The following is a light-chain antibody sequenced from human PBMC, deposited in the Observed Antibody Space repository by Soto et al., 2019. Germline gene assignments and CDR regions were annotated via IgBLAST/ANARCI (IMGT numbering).Light chain of an antibody. CDR3: QVWDSGSEHYV. Sequence: SYELTQPPSVSAAPGQTARITCGGNNIRTKSVHWYQQKPGQAPVLVVCDDSDRPSGIPERFSGSNSGNTATLTISRVEAGDEADYFCQVWDSGSEHYVFGAGTKVTVL. CDR1: NIRTKS. CDR2: DDS. V-gene: IGLV3-21*02. J-gene: IGLJ1*01.